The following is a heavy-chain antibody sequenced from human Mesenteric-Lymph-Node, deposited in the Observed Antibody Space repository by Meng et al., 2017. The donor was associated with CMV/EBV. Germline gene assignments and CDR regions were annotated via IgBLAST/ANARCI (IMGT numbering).Heavy chain of an antibody. Sequence: GESLKISCVGSGFTFSTYAMNWVRQAPGKGLEWVSYISSSSATIFYADSVKGRFTVSRDNAKNSLYLQMNSLRADDTSLYYCARESGFRRVVRRDWFDPWGQGTLVTVSS. V-gene: IGHV3-48*04. CDR2: ISSSSATI. D-gene: IGHD3-3*01. CDR3: ARESGFRRVVRRDWFDP. CDR1: GFTFSTYA. J-gene: IGHJ5*02.